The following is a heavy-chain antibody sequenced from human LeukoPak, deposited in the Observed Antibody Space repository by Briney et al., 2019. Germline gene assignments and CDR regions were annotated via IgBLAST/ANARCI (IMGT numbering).Heavy chain of an antibody. CDR2: INDDGRST. D-gene: IGHD6-13*01. Sequence: PGGSLRPSCAASGFTFSDYWMHWVRQVPGKGLVWVSRINDDGRSTSEAVSVKGRFTISRDNAKNTLYLQMNSLRVEDTAIYYCARSAAGLDYWGQGTLVTVSS. V-gene: IGHV3-74*01. J-gene: IGHJ4*02. CDR1: GFTFSDYW. CDR3: ARSAAGLDY.